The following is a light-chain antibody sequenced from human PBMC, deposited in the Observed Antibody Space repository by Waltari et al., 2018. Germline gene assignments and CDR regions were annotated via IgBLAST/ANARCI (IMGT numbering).Light chain of an antibody. CDR1: SSNIGTNS. Sequence: QSVLTQPPSASEAARKSVTISCSGGSSNIGTNSVSWYQQLPGTAPKLLIYYNDQRAAGVSDRFSCSKSGASASLAISGLQTEDEADYYCAGWDESLSGVVFGGGTRLTVL. CDR2: YND. V-gene: IGLV1-36*01. J-gene: IGLJ2*01. CDR3: AGWDESLSGVV.